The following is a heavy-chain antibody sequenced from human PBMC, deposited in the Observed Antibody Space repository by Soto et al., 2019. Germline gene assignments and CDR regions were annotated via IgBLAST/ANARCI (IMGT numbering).Heavy chain of an antibody. CDR2: MYHSGST. Sequence: LQLQESGSGLVKPSQTLSLTCAVSGGSISSGGYSWSWIRQPPGKGLEWIGYMYHSGSTYYNPSRKSRVTISIDRSKNQFSLKLSSVTAADTAVYYCARVPAYWGQGILFTASS. CDR3: ARVPAY. CDR1: GGSISSGGYS. V-gene: IGHV4-30-2*01. J-gene: IGHJ4*02. D-gene: IGHD2-2*01.